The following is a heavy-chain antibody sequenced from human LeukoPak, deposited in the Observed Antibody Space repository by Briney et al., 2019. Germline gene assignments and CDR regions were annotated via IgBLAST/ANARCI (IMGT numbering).Heavy chain of an antibody. CDR2: ISDNGDMT. CDR1: GFTFSSYA. D-gene: IGHD3-16*01. J-gene: IGHJ4*02. Sequence: GGSLRLSCAASGFTFSSYAMSWVRQAPGKGLEWVSAISDNGDMTYYADSVKGRFSISRDNSKNTLFLQMNSLRAEDTAIYYCAERGGDGNPHVYWGQGTLVTVSS. V-gene: IGHV3-23*01. CDR3: AERGGDGNPHVY.